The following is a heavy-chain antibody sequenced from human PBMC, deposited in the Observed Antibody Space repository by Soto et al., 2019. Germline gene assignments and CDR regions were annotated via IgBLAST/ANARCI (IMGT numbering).Heavy chain of an antibody. Sequence: QVQLVQSGGGVVQPGRSVTLSCAASGVTFNTYAMHWVRQAPGKGLEWVAIVSYDGSNKYYADSVKGRFTISRDNSKSTLNLQMNSVRAEDTAVYYCAKDRGRYCSGARCYLFDSWGQGTLVTVSS. CDR3: AKDRGRYCSGARCYLFDS. CDR1: GVTFNTYA. J-gene: IGHJ4*02. D-gene: IGHD2-15*01. V-gene: IGHV3-30*04. CDR2: VSYDGSNK.